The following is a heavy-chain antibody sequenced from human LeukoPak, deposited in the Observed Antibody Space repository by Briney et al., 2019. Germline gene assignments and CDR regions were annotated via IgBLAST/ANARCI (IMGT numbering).Heavy chain of an antibody. Sequence: GGSLRLSCAASGFTFSSYSMNWVRQAPGKGLEWVSSISSSSSYIYYADSVKGRFTISRDNAKNSLYLQMNSLRAEDTAVYYCARVTTYYYDSSGYYNAFDIWGQGTMVTASS. CDR3: ARVTTYYYDSSGYYNAFDI. J-gene: IGHJ3*02. CDR1: GFTFSSYS. CDR2: ISSSSSYI. V-gene: IGHV3-21*01. D-gene: IGHD3-22*01.